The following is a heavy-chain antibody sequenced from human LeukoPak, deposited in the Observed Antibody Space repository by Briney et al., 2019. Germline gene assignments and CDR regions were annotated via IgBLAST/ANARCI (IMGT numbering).Heavy chain of an antibody. D-gene: IGHD6-6*01. J-gene: IGHJ4*02. Sequence: GASVKVSCKASGYTFTSYAMHWVRQALGQRLEWMGWINAGNGNTKYSQEFQGRVTITRDTSASTAYMELSSLRSEDMAVYYCARGLYSSSTRGFDYWGQGTLVTVSS. V-gene: IGHV1-3*03. CDR1: GYTFTSYA. CDR2: INAGNGNT. CDR3: ARGLYSSSTRGFDY.